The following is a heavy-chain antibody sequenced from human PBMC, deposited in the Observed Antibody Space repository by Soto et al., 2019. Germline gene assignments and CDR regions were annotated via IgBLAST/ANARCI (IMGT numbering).Heavy chain of an antibody. V-gene: IGHV3-30-3*01. CDR3: ARNGYQLLYDYFDY. CDR2: ISYDGSNK. D-gene: IGHD2-2*02. J-gene: IGHJ4*02. CDR1: GFTFSSYA. Sequence: QSGGSLRLSCAASGFTFSSYAMHWVRQAPGKGLEWVAVISYDGSNKYYADSVKGRFTISRDNSKNTLYLQMNSLRAEDTAVYYCARNGYQLLYDYFDYWGQGTLVTVSS.